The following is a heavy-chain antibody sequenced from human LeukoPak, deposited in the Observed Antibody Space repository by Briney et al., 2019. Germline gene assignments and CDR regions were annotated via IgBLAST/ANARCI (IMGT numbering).Heavy chain of an antibody. CDR2: IYYSGST. CDR3: ASSRQAAAAYYFDY. CDR1: GGSISSYY. V-gene: IGHV4-59*13. D-gene: IGHD6-13*01. J-gene: IGHJ4*02. Sequence: KPSETLSLTCTVSGGSISSYYWSWIRQPPGKGLEWIGYIYYSGSTNYNPSLKSRVTISVDTSKNRFSLKLSSVTAADTAVYYCASSRQAAAAYYFDYWGQGTLVTVSS.